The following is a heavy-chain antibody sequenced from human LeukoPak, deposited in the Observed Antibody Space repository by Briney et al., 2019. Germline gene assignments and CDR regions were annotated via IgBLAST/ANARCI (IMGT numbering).Heavy chain of an antibody. Sequence: ASVKVSCKASGYTFTSYDINWVRQATGQGLEWMGWMNPNSGNTGYAQKFQGRVTMTRNTSISTAYMELSSLRSEDTAVYYCAVSGTYYDILTGYYTVDYWGQGTLVTVSS. D-gene: IGHD3-9*01. CDR3: AVSGTYYDILTGYYTVDY. CDR1: GYTFTSYD. V-gene: IGHV1-8*01. CDR2: MNPNSGNT. J-gene: IGHJ4*02.